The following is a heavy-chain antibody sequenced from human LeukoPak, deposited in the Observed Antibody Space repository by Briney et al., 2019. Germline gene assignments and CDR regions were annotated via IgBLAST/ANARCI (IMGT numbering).Heavy chain of an antibody. CDR3: ARGSTGIAARPGVWFDP. CDR1: GYTFTSYD. CDR2: MNPNSGNT. J-gene: IGHJ5*02. D-gene: IGHD6-6*01. Sequence: ASVKVSCKASGYTFTSYDINWVRQATGQGLEWMGWMNPNSGNTGYAQKFQGRVTITRNTSISTAYMELSSLRSEDTAVYYCARGSTGIAARPGVWFDPWGQGTLVTVSS. V-gene: IGHV1-8*03.